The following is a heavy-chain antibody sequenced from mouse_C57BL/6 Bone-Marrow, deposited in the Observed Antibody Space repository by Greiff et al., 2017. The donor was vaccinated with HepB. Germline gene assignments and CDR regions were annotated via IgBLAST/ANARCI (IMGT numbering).Heavy chain of an antibody. CDR1: GYTFTDYN. Sequence: EVQLQQSGPELVKPGASVKIPCKASGYTFTDYNMDWVKQSHGKSLEWIGDINPNNGGTIYNQKFKGKATLTVDKSSSTAYMELRSLTSEDTAVYYCARGEGLLYDLYYYAMDYWGQGTSVTVSS. CDR3: ARGEGLLYDLYYYAMDY. J-gene: IGHJ4*01. CDR2: INPNNGGT. V-gene: IGHV1-18*01. D-gene: IGHD2-1*01.